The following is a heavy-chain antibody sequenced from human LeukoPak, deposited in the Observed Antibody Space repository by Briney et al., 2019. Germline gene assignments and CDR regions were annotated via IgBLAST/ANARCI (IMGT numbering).Heavy chain of an antibody. D-gene: IGHD3-22*01. J-gene: IGHJ3*02. CDR3: ARVPNLHGIVVSADAFDI. CDR2: INHSGST. V-gene: IGHV4-34*01. CDR1: GGSFSGYY. Sequence: PSETLSLTCAVYGGSFSGYYWSWIRQPPGKGLEWIGEINHSGSTNYNPSLKSRVTISVDTSKNQFSLKLSSVTAADTAVYYCARVPNLHGIVVSADAFDIWGQGTMVTVSS.